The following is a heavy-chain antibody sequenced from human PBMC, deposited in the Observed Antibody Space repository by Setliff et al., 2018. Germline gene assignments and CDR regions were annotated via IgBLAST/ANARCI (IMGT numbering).Heavy chain of an antibody. J-gene: IGHJ5*02. CDR1: GGSIRDYY. CDR2: IYYRGST. V-gene: IGHV4-59*01. D-gene: IGHD2-21*01. Sequence: SETLSLTCTVSGGSIRDYYWNWIRQSPGKGLEWIGYIYYRGSTNYNSSLKSRVTISIDMSTNQFSLKLTSATAADTAIYFCAAVGIATGGCWFDPWGQGTLVTVSS. CDR3: AAVGIATGGCWFDP.